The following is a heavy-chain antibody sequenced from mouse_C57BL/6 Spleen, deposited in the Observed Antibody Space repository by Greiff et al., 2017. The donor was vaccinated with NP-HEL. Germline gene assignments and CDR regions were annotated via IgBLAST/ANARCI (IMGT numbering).Heavy chain of an antibody. CDR1: GFTFSNYW. CDR2: IRLKSDNYAT. V-gene: IGHV6-3*01. CDR3: TAPPITTVPWFAY. J-gene: IGHJ3*01. D-gene: IGHD1-1*01. Sequence: EVQLQQSGGGLVQPGGSMKLSCVASGFTFSNYWMNWVRQSPEKGLEWVAQIRLKSDNYATHYAESVKGRFTISRDDSKSSVYLQMNNLRAEDTGIYYCTAPPITTVPWFAYWGQGTLVTVSA.